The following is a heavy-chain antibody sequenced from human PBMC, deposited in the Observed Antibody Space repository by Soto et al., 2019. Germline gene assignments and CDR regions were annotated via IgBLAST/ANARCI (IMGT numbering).Heavy chain of an antibody. CDR2: INPSGGST. CDR3: ARVEGITIFGVVNPLDV. V-gene: IGHV1-46*01. J-gene: IGHJ6*02. CDR1: GYTFTSYY. Sequence: ASVKVSCKASGYTFTSYYMHWVRQAPGQGREWMGIINPSGGSTSYAQKFQGRVTMTRDTSTSTVYMELSSLRSEDTAVYYCARVEGITIFGVVNPLDVWGQGXTVTVYS. D-gene: IGHD3-3*01.